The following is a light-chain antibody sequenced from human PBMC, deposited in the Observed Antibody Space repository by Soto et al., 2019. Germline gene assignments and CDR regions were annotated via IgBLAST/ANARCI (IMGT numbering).Light chain of an antibody. CDR2: KVS. V-gene: IGKV2-30*01. CDR1: QSLVYSDGTTY. CDR3: LQGTDCPNT. J-gene: IGKJ2*01. Sequence: DVVMTQSPLSLPVTLGQPASISCSSSQSLVYSDGTTYLSWFQQRPGQSPRRLIYKVSSRDSEVPDRFSGSGSVTDFTLKISRVEAEDVGVYYGLQGTDCPNTCGERTKLEIK.